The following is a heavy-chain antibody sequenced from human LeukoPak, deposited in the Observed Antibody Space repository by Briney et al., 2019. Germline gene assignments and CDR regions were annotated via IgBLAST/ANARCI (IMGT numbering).Heavy chain of an antibody. CDR2: INPNSGGT. V-gene: IGHV1-2*02. CDR1: GYTFTSYG. Sequence: GASVKVSCKASGYTFTSYGISWVRQAPGQGLEWMGWINPNSGGTNYAQKFQGRVTMTRDTSINTAYMELSRLRSDDTAVYYCARAGLPIYYYYIDVWGKGTTVTISS. J-gene: IGHJ6*03. D-gene: IGHD5/OR15-5a*01. CDR3: ARAGLPIYYYYIDV.